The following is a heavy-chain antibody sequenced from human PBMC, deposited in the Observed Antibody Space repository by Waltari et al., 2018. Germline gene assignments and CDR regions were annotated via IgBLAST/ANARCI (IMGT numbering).Heavy chain of an antibody. D-gene: IGHD6-6*01. CDR3: ARESYSXSAGGDY. V-gene: IGHV4-39*07. CDR1: GGSXXXXSYY. CDR2: IYYSGST. Sequence: QLQLQXSGPGLVKPSETLSLTCXXSGGSXXXXSYYWGWIRQPPGKGLEWIGSIYYSGSTYYNPSLKSRVTISVDTSKNQFSLKLSSVTAADTAVXYCARESYSXSAGGDYWGQGTLVTXSX. J-gene: IGHJ4*02.